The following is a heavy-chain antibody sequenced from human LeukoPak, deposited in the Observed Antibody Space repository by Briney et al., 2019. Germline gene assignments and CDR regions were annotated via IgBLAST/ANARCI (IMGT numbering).Heavy chain of an antibody. V-gene: IGHV4-39*07. CDR1: GGSISRSSFF. CDR3: ARESTYWNYIMWFDP. J-gene: IGHJ5*02. CDR2: IYYSGST. Sequence: SETLSLTCTVSGGSISRSSFFWGWIRQPPGKGLEWIGSIYYSGSTYYNPSLKSRVTISVDTSKNQFSLKLSSVTAADTAVYYCARESTYWNYIMWFDPWGQGTLVTVSS. D-gene: IGHD1-7*01.